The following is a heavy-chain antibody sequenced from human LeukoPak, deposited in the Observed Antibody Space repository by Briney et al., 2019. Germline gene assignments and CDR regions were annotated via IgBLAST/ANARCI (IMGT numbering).Heavy chain of an antibody. V-gene: IGHV1-2*02. CDR1: GYTFTGYY. CDR3: ARLHCSSTSCRNWFDP. J-gene: IGHJ5*02. D-gene: IGHD2-2*01. Sequence: ASVKVSCKASGYTFTGYYMHWVRQAPGQGLEWMGWVNPNSGGTNYAQKFQGRVTMTRDTSISTAYMELSRLRSDDTAVYYCARLHCSSTSCRNWFDPWGQGTLVTVFS. CDR2: VNPNSGGT.